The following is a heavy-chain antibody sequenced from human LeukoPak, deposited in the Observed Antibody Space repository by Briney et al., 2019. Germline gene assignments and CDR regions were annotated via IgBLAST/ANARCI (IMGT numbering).Heavy chain of an antibody. J-gene: IGHJ4*02. CDR1: GDTFSSST. V-gene: IGHV1-2*02. D-gene: IGHD3-10*01. CDR2: INPNSGGT. CDR3: AKSQYSFGSGSTRPLFDH. Sequence: GASVKVSCKASGDTFSSSTIHWVRQARGQGLEWMGWINPNSGGTYFAQSFEARVTLSRDTSINTAYMEMRGLTSDDTAIYYCAKSQYSFGSGSTRPLFDHWGQGTLVTVSS.